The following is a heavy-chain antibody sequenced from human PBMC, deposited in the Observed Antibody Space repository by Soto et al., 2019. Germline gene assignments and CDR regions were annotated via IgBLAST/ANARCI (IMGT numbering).Heavy chain of an antibody. CDR1: GFKFDDYA. CDR2: ISWKSGSM. V-gene: IGHV3-9*01. D-gene: IGHD3-9*01. Sequence: EVQLVESGGDLVQPGRSLRLACTASGFKFDDYAMHWVRQAPGKGLEWVSGISWKSGSMNYADSVKGRFTISRDNAKNSLYLQMNSLRSEDTALYYCAKDIYYILTGYSRGDGLDLWGHGTMVTVSS. J-gene: IGHJ3*01. CDR3: AKDIYYILTGYSRGDGLDL.